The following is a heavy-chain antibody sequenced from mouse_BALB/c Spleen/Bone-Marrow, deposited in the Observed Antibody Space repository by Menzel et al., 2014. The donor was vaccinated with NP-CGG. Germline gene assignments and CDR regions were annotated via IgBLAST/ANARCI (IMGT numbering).Heavy chain of an antibody. D-gene: IGHD2-3*01. CDR1: GYAFXSSW. CDR2: IFPGDGDT. Sequence: QVQLKQSGPELVKPGASAKISCKASGYAFXSSWMNWVKQRPGQGLEWIGRIFPGDGDTYYNGKFKGKATLTADKSSSTAYMQLSSLTSVDSAVYFCARSDGYRAMDYWGQGTSVTVSS. J-gene: IGHJ4*01. V-gene: IGHV1-82*01. CDR3: ARSDGYRAMDY.